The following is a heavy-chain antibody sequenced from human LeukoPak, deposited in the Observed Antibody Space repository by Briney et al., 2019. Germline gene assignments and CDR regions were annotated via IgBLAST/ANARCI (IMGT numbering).Heavy chain of an antibody. CDR2: IRTSGDNT. CDR3: ARDLPGGYYYYGMDV. CDR1: GFTFSNYA. J-gene: IGHJ6*02. V-gene: IGHV3-23*01. D-gene: IGHD3-10*01. Sequence: GVSLRLSCAASGFTFSNYAMSWVRQAPGKGLEWVSTIRTSGDNTYYADSVKGRFTISRDNSKNTLYLQMNSLRAEDTAVYYCARDLPGGYYYYGMDVWGQGTTVTVSS.